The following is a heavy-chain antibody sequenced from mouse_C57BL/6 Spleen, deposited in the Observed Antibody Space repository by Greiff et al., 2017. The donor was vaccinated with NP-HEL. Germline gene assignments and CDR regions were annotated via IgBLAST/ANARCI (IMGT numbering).Heavy chain of an antibody. V-gene: IGHV5-4*01. Sequence: EVQRVESGGGLVKPGGSLKLSCAASGFTFSSYAMSWVRQTPEKRLEWVATISDGGSYTYYPDNVKGRFTISRDNAKNNLYLQMSHLKSEDTAMYYCASPDGYYAYWGQGTLVTVSA. CDR3: ASPDGYYAY. CDR1: GFTFSSYA. D-gene: IGHD2-3*01. CDR2: ISDGGSYT. J-gene: IGHJ3*01.